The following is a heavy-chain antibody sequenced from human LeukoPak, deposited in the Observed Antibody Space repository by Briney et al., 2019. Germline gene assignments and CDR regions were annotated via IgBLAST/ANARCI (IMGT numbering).Heavy chain of an antibody. CDR3: ARHWFHCSIAGCYYDS. D-gene: IGHD2-2*01. V-gene: IGHV4-39*01. CDR2: ISYSGST. Sequence: SETLSLTCTVSGVSIISSTYYWGWIRQPPGKGLEWIGTISYSGSTYYNPSLKSRVTISVDTSKSQFSLKLNSVTAADTAVYYCARHWFHCSIAGCYYDSWGQGALVTVSS. J-gene: IGHJ4*02. CDR1: GVSIISSTYY.